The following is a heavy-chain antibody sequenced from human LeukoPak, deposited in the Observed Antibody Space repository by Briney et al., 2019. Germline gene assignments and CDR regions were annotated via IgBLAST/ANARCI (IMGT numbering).Heavy chain of an antibody. CDR3: ARLERIQLWLQGYYYYMDV. CDR2: ILYDGSNK. J-gene: IGHJ6*03. V-gene: IGHV3-30*03. CDR1: EFTFSSYA. D-gene: IGHD5-18*01. Sequence: GGSLRLSCAASEFTFSSYAMHWVRQAPGKGLEWEAVILYDGSNKKYADSVKGRFTISRDNSKNTLYLQMNSLRAEDTAVYYCARLERIQLWLQGYYYYMDVWGKGTTVTVSS.